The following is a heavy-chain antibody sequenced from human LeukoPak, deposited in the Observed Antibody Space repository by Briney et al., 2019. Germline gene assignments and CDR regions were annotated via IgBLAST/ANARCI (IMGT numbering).Heavy chain of an antibody. CDR3: ARGKDWGPY. D-gene: IGHD7-27*01. CDR2: NNGKNGDT. Sequence: ASVKVSCKVSGHTITAYYIHWVRQAPGQGLEWMGWNNGKNGDTRYAQKFQGRVTMTRDTSISTAYMELSRLTSDDTAVYYCARGKDWGPYWGQGTLVTVSS. J-gene: IGHJ4*02. V-gene: IGHV1-2*02. CDR1: GHTITAYY.